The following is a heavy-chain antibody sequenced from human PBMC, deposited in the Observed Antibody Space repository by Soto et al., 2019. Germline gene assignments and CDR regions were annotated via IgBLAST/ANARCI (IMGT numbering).Heavy chain of an antibody. CDR2: INWNGVNK. D-gene: IGHD3-16*01. V-gene: IGHV3-9*01. CDR1: GFMFEDYA. CDR3: AKDVDRLGELWGYFQN. J-gene: IGHJ1*01. Sequence: LRLSCGVSGFMFEDYAMHWVRQAPGKGLEWVSGINWNGVNKGYADSVQGRFTISRDNAKKSLYLQMDYLRPEDTAVCFCAKDVDRLGELWGYFQNWGQGTLVTVSS.